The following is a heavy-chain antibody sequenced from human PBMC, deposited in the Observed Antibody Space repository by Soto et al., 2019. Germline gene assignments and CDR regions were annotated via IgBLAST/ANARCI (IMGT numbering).Heavy chain of an antibody. Sequence: GGSLRLSCAASGFTVSSNYMSWVRQAPGKGLEWVSVIYSGGSTYYADSVKGRFTISRDNSKNTLYLQMNSLRAEDTAVYYCARAMDYDSSGYDYWGQGTLVTVSS. J-gene: IGHJ4*02. CDR3: ARAMDYDSSGYDY. CDR2: IYSGGST. D-gene: IGHD3-22*01. CDR1: GFTVSSNY. V-gene: IGHV3-66*01.